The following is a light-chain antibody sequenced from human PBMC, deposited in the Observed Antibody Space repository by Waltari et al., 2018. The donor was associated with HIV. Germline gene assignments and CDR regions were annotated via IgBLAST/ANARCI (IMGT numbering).Light chain of an antibody. CDR3: ASWDDKLSHWV. V-gene: IGLV1-47*01. J-gene: IGLJ3*02. Sequence: QSVLTQPPSASKTPGPRVLLSCPGTNSHVGNNFVPWFQQVPGGAPKLVIYRNARRPSGVPDRFSGAKSGSSATLAISGLQSDDEADYFCASWDDKLSHWVFGVGTKLTV. CDR1: NSHVGNNF. CDR2: RNA.